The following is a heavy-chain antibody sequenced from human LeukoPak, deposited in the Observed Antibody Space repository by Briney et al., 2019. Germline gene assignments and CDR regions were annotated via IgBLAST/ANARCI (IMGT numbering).Heavy chain of an antibody. CDR3: ARSYDSSGYYLAVYFDY. J-gene: IGHJ4*02. CDR1: GFTFSSYA. Sequence: GGSLRLSCAASGFTFSSYAMYWVRQAPGKGLEWVAVISYDGSNKYYADSVKGRFTISRDNSKNTLYLQMNSLRAEDTAVYYRARSYDSSGYYLAVYFDYWGQGTLVTVSS. CDR2: ISYDGSNK. D-gene: IGHD3-22*01. V-gene: IGHV3-30-3*01.